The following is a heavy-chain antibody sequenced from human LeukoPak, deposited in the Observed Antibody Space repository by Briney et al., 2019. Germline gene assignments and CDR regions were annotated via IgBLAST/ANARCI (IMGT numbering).Heavy chain of an antibody. D-gene: IGHD2-15*01. CDR2: VRSKAYGGTP. J-gene: IGHJ3*02. CDR1: GFVFSNYA. V-gene: IGHV3-49*03. CDR3: TRDFCSGGSCYSFSGFDAFDI. Sequence: QPGGSLRLSCSTSGFVFSNYAVVWFRQAPGKGLEWVGFVRSKAYGGTPEYAASVKGRFTISRDDFNSVAYLQMNSLKTEDTGRYYCTRDFCSGGSCYSFSGFDAFDIWGQGTMVAVSS.